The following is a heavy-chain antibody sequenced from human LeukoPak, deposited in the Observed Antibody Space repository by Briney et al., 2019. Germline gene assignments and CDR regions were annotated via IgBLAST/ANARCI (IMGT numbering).Heavy chain of an antibody. CDR1: GGSISSSSYY. D-gene: IGHD3-3*01. J-gene: IGHJ4*02. V-gene: IGHV4-39*01. CDR3: ASTPKRAYYDFWSGYGNPPPFDY. Sequence: SETLSLTCTVSGGSISSSSYYWGWIRQPPGKGLEWIGSIYYSGSTYYNPSLKSRVTISVDASKNQFSLKLSSVTAADTAVYYCASTPKRAYYDFWSGYGNPPPFDYWGQGTLVTVSS. CDR2: IYYSGST.